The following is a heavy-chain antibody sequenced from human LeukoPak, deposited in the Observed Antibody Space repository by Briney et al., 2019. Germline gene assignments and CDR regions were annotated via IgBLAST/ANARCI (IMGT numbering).Heavy chain of an antibody. CDR3: ATPYPREYCSSTTCYFNY. CDR2: FYPGDSDT. J-gene: IGHJ4*02. D-gene: IGHD2-2*01. CDR1: GYSFTTYW. Sequence: GESLKFSCKGSGYSFTTYWIGWVRPLPGKGLGWMGIFYPGDSDTRYSPSFQGQVTISADKSISTAYLQWSSLKASDTAMYYCATPYPREYCSSTTCYFNYWGQGTLVTVSS. V-gene: IGHV5-51*01.